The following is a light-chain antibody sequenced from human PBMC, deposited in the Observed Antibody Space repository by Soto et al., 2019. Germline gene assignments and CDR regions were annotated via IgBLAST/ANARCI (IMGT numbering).Light chain of an antibody. CDR3: AAWDVSLNGVV. J-gene: IGLJ2*01. V-gene: IGLV1-44*01. CDR2: TNN. Sequence: QSVLTQPPSASGTPGQRVTISCSGSSSNIGSNYVSWYQQLPGTAPKLLIYTNNERPSGVPDRFSGSKSGTSASLAISGLQSEYEADYYCAAWDVSLNGVVFGGGTQLTVL. CDR1: SSNIGSNY.